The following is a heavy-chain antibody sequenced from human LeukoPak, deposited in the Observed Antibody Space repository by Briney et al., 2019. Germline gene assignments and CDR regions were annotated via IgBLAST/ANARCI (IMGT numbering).Heavy chain of an antibody. Sequence: SETLSLTCTVSGGSISDNYWSWIRQPPGKGLEWIGEINHSGSTNYNPSLKSRVTISVDTSKNQFSLKLSSVTAADTAVYYCARGPHYYDSSGLDYWGQGTLVTVSS. D-gene: IGHD3-22*01. CDR3: ARGPHYYDSSGLDY. CDR1: GGSISDNY. V-gene: IGHV4-34*01. J-gene: IGHJ4*02. CDR2: INHSGST.